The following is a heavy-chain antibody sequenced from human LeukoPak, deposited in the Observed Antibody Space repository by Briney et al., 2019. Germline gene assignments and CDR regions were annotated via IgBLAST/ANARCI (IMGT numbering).Heavy chain of an antibody. CDR2: IYPGDSDT. D-gene: IGHD5-18*01. Sequence: GESLKISCKGSGYSFTSYWIGWVRQMPGKGLGWMVIIYPGDSDTRYSPSFQGLVTISADKSISTAYLQWSSLKASDTAMYYCARLLVDTAMALDYWGQGTLVTVSS. J-gene: IGHJ4*02. CDR3: ARLLVDTAMALDY. CDR1: GYSFTSYW. V-gene: IGHV5-51*01.